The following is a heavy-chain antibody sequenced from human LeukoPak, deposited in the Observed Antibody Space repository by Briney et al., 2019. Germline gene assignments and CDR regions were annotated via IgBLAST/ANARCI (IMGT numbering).Heavy chain of an antibody. CDR1: GFTFSSYA. Sequence: GGSLRLSCAASGFTFSSYAMSWVRQAPGKGLEWVSAISGSGGSTYYADSVKGRFTISRDNSKNTLYLQMNSPRAEDTAVYYCAKDLDRSSFLYYYYYGMDVWGQGTTVTVSS. D-gene: IGHD6-13*01. CDR2: ISGSGGST. CDR3: AKDLDRSSFLYYYYYGMDV. J-gene: IGHJ6*02. V-gene: IGHV3-23*01.